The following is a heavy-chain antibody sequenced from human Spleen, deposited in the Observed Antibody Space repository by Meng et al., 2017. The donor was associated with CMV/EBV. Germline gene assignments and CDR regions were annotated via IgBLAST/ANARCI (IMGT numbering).Heavy chain of an antibody. V-gene: IGHV3-30-3*01. J-gene: IGHJ4*02. CDR1: GFTFSSYA. Sequence: GESLKISCAASGFTFSSYAMHWVRQAPGKGLEWVAVISYDGTIKHYADSVKGRFTISRDNSQNMLYLDMNSLRAEGTAIYYCARSVVVPAAMGIDYWGQGTLVTVSS. CDR2: ISYDGTIK. CDR3: ARSVVVPAAMGIDY. D-gene: IGHD2-2*01.